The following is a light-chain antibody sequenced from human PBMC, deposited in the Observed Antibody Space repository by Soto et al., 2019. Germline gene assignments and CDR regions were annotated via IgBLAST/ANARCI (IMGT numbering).Light chain of an antibody. CDR1: SSNIGAGHA. V-gene: IGLV1-40*01. CDR2: SNN. J-gene: IGLJ7*01. Sequence: QLVLTQPPSVSGAPGQRVTISCTGSSSNIGAGHAVHWYQQLPGTAPKLLIHSNNNRPSGVPDRFSASKSGTSASLTISGLQSEDEGDYYCAAWDASLMAPVFGGGTQLTVL. CDR3: AAWDASLMAPV.